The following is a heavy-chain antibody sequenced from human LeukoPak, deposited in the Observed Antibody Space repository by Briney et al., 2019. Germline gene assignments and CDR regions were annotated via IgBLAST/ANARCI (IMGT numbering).Heavy chain of an antibody. V-gene: IGHV3-30*18. CDR1: GFTFSSYG. J-gene: IGHJ4*02. CDR3: AKDGRFGEFSKHFDY. CDR2: ISYDGSNK. D-gene: IGHD3-10*01. Sequence: GGSLRLSCAASGFTFSSYGMHWVRQAPGKGLEWVAAISYDGSNKYYADSVKGRFTISRDNSKNTLYLQMNSLRAEDTAVYYCAKDGRFGEFSKHFDYWGQGTLVTVSS.